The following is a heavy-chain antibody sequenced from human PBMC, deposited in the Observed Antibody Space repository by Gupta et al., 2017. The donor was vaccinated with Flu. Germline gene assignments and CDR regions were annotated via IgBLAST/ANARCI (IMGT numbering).Heavy chain of an antibody. Sequence: NFAMSWVRQAPGKGLEWVSTITGTGGGTYYVDSVQGRFTISRDNSKNTLYLQMNSLRAEDTAVYFCAKDGQYSSTTSSVDCWGQGTLVTVSS. CDR1: NFA. J-gene: IGHJ4*02. D-gene: IGHD6-19*01. CDR2: ITGTGGGT. V-gene: IGHV3-23*01. CDR3: AKDGQYSSTTSSVDC.